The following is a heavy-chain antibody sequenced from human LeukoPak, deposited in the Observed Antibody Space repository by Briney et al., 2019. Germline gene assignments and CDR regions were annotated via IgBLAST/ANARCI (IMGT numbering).Heavy chain of an antibody. J-gene: IGHJ4*02. Sequence: SETLSLTCTVSGGFISSYYWSWIRQPPGKGLEWIGEINHSGSTNYNPSLKSRVTISVDTSKNQFSLKLSSVTAADTAVYYCARDGYSYGNFDYWGQGTLVTVSS. CDR3: ARDGYSYGNFDY. V-gene: IGHV4-34*01. D-gene: IGHD5-18*01. CDR1: GGFISSYY. CDR2: INHSGST.